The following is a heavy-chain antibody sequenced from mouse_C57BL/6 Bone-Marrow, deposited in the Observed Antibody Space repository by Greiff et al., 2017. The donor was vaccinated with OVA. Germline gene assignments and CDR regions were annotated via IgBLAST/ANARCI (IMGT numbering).Heavy chain of an antibody. CDR2: INPNYGTT. CDR3: ARFGTTVVAGDY. CDR1: GYSFTDYN. J-gene: IGHJ2*01. V-gene: IGHV1-39*01. Sequence: VQLQQSGPELVKPGASVKISCKASGYSFTDYNMNWVKQSNGKSLEWIGVINPNYGTTSYNEKFKSKATLTVDKSSSTAYMQLSSLTSEDSAVYYCARFGTTVVAGDYWGQGTTLTVSS. D-gene: IGHD1-1*01.